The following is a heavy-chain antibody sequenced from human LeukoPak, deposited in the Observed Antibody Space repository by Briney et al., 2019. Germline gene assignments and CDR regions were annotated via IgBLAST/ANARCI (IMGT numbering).Heavy chain of an antibody. J-gene: IGHJ6*03. CDR1: GGTFSSYA. Sequence: SVKVSCKASGGTFSSYAISWVRQAPGRGLEWMGGIIPIFGTANYAQKFQGRVTITTDESTSTAYMELSSLRSEDTAVYYCARSPPYYYYYMDVWGKGTTVTVSS. CDR3: ARSPPYYYYYMDV. CDR2: IIPIFGTA. V-gene: IGHV1-69*05.